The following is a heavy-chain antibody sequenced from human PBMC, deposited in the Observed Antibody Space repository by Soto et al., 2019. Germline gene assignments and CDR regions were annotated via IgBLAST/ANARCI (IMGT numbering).Heavy chain of an antibody. CDR1: GYTFTSYD. J-gene: IGHJ6*02. V-gene: IGHV1-8*01. CDR2: MNPNSGNT. D-gene: IGHD3-3*01. Sequence: ASVKVSCKASGYTFTSYDINWMRQATGQGLEWMGWMNPNSGNTGYAQKFQGRVTMTRKTSISTAYMELSSLRSEDTAVYYCACDFWSGYSQLYYYYGMDVWGQGTTVTVSS. CDR3: ACDFWSGYSQLYYYYGMDV.